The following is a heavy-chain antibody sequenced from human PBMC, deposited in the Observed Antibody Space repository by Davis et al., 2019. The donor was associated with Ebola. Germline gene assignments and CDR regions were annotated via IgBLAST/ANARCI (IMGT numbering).Heavy chain of an antibody. D-gene: IGHD2-2*01. V-gene: IGHV1-3*04. CDR1: GYTFNRYA. J-gene: IGHJ4*02. CDR3: ARDGFTLVVVAVAISDD. Sequence: ASVTVSCKASGYTFNRYAMHWVRQAPGQGLEWMGWINTATGYTAYSQKFQGRVTITRDTSASTAYMVLRSLIPEDTAVYYCARDGFTLVVVAVAISDDWGQGTPVTVSS. CDR2: INTATGYT.